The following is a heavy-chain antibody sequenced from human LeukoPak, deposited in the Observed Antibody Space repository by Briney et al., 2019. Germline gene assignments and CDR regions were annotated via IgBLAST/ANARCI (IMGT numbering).Heavy chain of an antibody. J-gene: IGHJ4*02. CDR2: IIPFFGTA. Sequence: SVKVSCKASGGTFSSSAISWVRQAPGQGLEWMGGIIPFFGTANYAQKFQGRVTITADESTSTAYMELSSLRSEDTAVYYCARDVYCSSTTCSYYFDYWGQGTLVTVSS. CDR3: ARDVYCSSTTCSYYFDY. D-gene: IGHD2-2*01. V-gene: IGHV1-69*13. CDR1: GGTFSSSA.